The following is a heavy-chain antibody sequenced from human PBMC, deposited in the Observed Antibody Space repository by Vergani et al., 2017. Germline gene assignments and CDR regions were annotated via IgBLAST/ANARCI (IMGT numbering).Heavy chain of an antibody. V-gene: IGHV3-23*04. CDR1: GFSFPGYA. CDR3: AKVGRSEVAGTFGAFDI. Sequence: VRLVESGGGVVQPGRSLRLSCAASGFSFPGYAMSWVRQAPGKGLEWVSSVSGSSATPYYADSVKGRFIISRDNSKNTLFLHMNSLRPEDTAVYYCAKVGRSEVAGTFGAFDIWGQGTMVTVSS. CDR2: VSGSSATP. J-gene: IGHJ3*02. D-gene: IGHD6-19*01.